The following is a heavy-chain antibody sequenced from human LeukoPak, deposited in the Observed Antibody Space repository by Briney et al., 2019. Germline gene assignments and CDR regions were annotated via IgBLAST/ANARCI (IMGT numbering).Heavy chain of an antibody. CDR3: ARGGVGGNDY. CDR2: IKQDGSEK. D-gene: IGHD4-23*01. Sequence: PGGSLRLSCAASGFTFSSYWMSWVRQAPGKGLEWVANIKQDGSEKYYVYSVKGRFIISRDNAKKSLYLQMNSLRAEDTAVYYCARGGVGGNDYWGQGTLVTVSS. J-gene: IGHJ4*02. V-gene: IGHV3-7*01. CDR1: GFTFSSYW.